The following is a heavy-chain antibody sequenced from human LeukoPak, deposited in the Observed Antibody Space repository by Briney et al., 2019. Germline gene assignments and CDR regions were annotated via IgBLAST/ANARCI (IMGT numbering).Heavy chain of an antibody. CDR3: ARGQRVVIDY. J-gene: IGHJ4*02. CDR2: IYHSGST. CDR1: GGSISSYY. D-gene: IGHD3-22*01. V-gene: IGHV4-38-2*02. Sequence: SETLSLTCTVSGGSISSYYWSWVRQPPGKGLEWLGSIYHSGSTYYNPSLKSRVTISVDTSKNQFSLKLSSVTAADTAVYYCARGQRVVIDYWGQGTLVTVSS.